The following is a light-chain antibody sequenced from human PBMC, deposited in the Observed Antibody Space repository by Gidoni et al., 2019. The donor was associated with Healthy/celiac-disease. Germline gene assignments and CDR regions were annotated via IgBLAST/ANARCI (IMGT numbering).Light chain of an antibody. Sequence: DIQLTQSPSSLSASVGARVTITCQASQDISNYLNWYQQKPGNAPKLLIYDASNLETGVPSRFSGSGSGTEFTFTISSLQPEEIATYYCQQYDNLPYTFXQXTKLEIK. V-gene: IGKV1-33*01. J-gene: IGKJ2*01. CDR2: DAS. CDR3: QQYDNLPYT. CDR1: QDISNY.